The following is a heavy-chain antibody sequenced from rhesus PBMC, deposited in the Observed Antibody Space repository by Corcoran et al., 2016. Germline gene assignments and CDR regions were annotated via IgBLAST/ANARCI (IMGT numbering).Heavy chain of an antibody. CDR1: GGSISSDY. D-gene: IGHD5-24*01. CDR2: ICRSGGST. J-gene: IGHJ4*01. V-gene: IGHV4-173*01. CDR3: ASNTVGTVWGSSYFHY. Sequence: QLQLQESGPGLVKPSETLSLTCAVSGGSISSDYWTWIRKPTGKGLEGIGRICRSGGSTYYNPSLKSRVTIATDTSKNQFSLMLSSVTAADTAVYYCASNTVGTVWGSSYFHYWGQGVLVTVSA.